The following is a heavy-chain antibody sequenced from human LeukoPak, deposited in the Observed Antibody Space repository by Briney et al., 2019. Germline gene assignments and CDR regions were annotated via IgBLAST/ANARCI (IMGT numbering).Heavy chain of an antibody. CDR2: MYYGGCT. V-gene: IGHV4-39*01. CDR3: ARQLYVSGSYYAPMGV. J-gene: IGHJ6*03. Sequence: SETLSLTCTVSGGSISSSTYYWGWIRQSPGKGLEGIGRMYYGGCTYYYPSRNGRLTISVDTSNNQSSLKMRSVTAADTAVYFCARQLYVSGSYYAPMGVWGKGTTVTISS. D-gene: IGHD3-10*01. CDR1: GGSISSSTYY.